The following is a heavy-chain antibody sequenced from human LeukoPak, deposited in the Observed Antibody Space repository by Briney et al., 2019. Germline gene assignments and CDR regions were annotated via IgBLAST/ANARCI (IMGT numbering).Heavy chain of an antibody. CDR3: ARFYCSSTSCLEDY. D-gene: IGHD2-2*01. Sequence: GGSLRLSCAASGFTVSSNYMSWVRQAPGKGLEWVSVIYSGGSTYYADSVKGRFTISRDNAKNTLYLQMNSLRAEDTAVYYCARFYCSSTSCLEDYWGQGTLVTVSS. CDR1: GFTVSSNY. V-gene: IGHV3-53*01. CDR2: IYSGGST. J-gene: IGHJ4*02.